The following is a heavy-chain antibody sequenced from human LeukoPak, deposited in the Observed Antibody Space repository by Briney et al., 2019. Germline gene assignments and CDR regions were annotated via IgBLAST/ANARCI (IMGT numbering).Heavy chain of an antibody. CDR1: GRTNNRFG. Sequence: ASVRVSCKASGRTNNRFGVTWVRQAPGQGLEWIGWISSDNGIPRYADKFQGRVTISADTSTTTAYMEMRSLRCDDTAVYFCANVAKGRFFFYHMDVWGKGTTVTVSS. CDR2: ISSDNGIP. CDR3: ANVAKGRFFFYHMDV. J-gene: IGHJ6*04. V-gene: IGHV1-18*01. D-gene: IGHD2-2*01.